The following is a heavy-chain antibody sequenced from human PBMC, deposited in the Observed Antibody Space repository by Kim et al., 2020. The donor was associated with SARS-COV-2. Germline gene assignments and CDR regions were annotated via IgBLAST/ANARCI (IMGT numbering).Heavy chain of an antibody. D-gene: IGHD1-1*01. J-gene: IGHJ4*02. V-gene: IGHV3-48*02. CDR3: ARASRGGNWIQY. Sequence: YYADSVKGRFTIARDNAKNSLYLQMNSLRDEDTAVYYCARASRGGNWIQYWGQGTLVTVSS.